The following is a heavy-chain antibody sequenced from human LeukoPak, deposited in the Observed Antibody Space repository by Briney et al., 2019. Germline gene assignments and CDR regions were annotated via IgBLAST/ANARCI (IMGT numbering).Heavy chain of an antibody. CDR1: AYTLTTYY. J-gene: IGHJ4*02. CDR2: INPSGGGT. CDR3: ARALLWFGEPSHIDY. V-gene: IGHV1-46*01. D-gene: IGHD3-10*01. Sequence: ASVKVSCKTSAYTLTTYYMHWVGQAPGQGLEWMGIINPSGGGTSYAQKLQGRVTMTTDTSTSTAYMELRSLRSDDTAVYYCARALLWFGEPSHIDYWGQGTLVTASS.